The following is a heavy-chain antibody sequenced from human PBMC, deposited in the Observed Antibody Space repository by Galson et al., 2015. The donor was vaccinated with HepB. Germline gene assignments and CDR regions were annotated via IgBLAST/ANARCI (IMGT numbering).Heavy chain of an antibody. CDR3: VRGTTAPDY. D-gene: IGHD2/OR15-2a*01. J-gene: IGHJ4*02. Sequence: SLRLSCAASGFTFSNYGMSCVRQAPGNGLECVAAISRAGDTSDYAESVKGRFTVSRDSSKSTLYLQMNGLRAEDAVRYSCVRGTTAPDYWAQGTLVTVSS. CDR1: GFTFSNYG. CDR2: ISRAGDTS. V-gene: IGHV3-23*01.